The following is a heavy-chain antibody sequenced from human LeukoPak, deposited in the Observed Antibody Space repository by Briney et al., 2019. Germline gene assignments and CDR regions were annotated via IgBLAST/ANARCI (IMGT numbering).Heavy chain of an antibody. J-gene: IGHJ4*02. V-gene: IGHV3-21*01. CDR1: GFTFSNYA. CDR3: ARGGPHDPHDY. CDR2: ISSSSSYI. Sequence: GASLRLSCAASGFTFSNYAMSWVRQAPGKGLEWVSSISSSSSYIYYADSVKGRFTISRDNAKNSLYLQMNSLRAEDTAVYYCARGGPHDPHDYWGQGTLVTVSS. D-gene: IGHD3-16*01.